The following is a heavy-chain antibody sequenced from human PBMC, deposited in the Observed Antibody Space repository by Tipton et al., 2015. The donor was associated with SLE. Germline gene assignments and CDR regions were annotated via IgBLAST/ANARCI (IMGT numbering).Heavy chain of an antibody. CDR2: ISYDGSNK. Sequence: SLRLSCAASGFTFSSYAMHWVRQAPGKGLEWVAVISYDGSNKYYADSVKGRFTISRDNAKNSLYLQMNSLRAEDTAVYYCAREGRVVVAATQGAFDIWGQGTMVTVSS. V-gene: IGHV3-30-3*01. D-gene: IGHD2-15*01. J-gene: IGHJ3*02. CDR1: GFTFSSYA. CDR3: AREGRVVVAATQGAFDI.